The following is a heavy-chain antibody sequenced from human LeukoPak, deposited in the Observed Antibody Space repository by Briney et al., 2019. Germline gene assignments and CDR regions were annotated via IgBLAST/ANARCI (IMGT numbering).Heavy chain of an antibody. J-gene: IGHJ6*04. CDR2: IYHSGST. Sequence: PSETLSLTCAVSGVSISSGGYAWSWVRQPPGKGLEWIGYIYHSGSTYYNPSLKSRVTISVDRSKNQFSLKLSSVTAADTAVYYCARDSGMVRGEAYYYYGMDVWGKGTTVTVSS. D-gene: IGHD3-10*01. CDR1: GVSISSGGYA. CDR3: ARDSGMVRGEAYYYYGMDV. V-gene: IGHV4-30-2*01.